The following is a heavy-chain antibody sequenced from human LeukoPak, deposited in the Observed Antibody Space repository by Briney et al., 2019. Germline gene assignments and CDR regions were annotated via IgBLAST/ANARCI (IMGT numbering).Heavy chain of an antibody. Sequence: GASVKVSGKASGYTFTNYGITWVRQAPGQGLEWMGWINTYNGNPNYTQNLQGRVIMTTDTSTSTAYMELKSLTSDDTAVYYCARGPIAAAGDYWGRGTLVTVSS. D-gene: IGHD6-13*01. CDR3: ARGPIAAAGDY. CDR1: GYTFTNYG. J-gene: IGHJ4*02. CDR2: INTYNGNP. V-gene: IGHV1-18*01.